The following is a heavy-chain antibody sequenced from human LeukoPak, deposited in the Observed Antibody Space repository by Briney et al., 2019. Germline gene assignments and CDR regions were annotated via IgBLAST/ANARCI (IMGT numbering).Heavy chain of an antibody. CDR2: IYYSGSS. J-gene: IGHJ5*02. CDR3: ARELLYEDVRWFDP. CDR1: GGSVSSGSYY. D-gene: IGHD5/OR15-5a*01. V-gene: IGHV4-61*01. Sequence: PSETLSLTCTVSGGSVSSGSYYWSWSRQPPGKGLEWLGYIYYSGSSNYNPSRKSRVTISVDTSKNQFSLKLSSVTAADTAVYYCARELLYEDVRWFDPWGQGTLVTVSS.